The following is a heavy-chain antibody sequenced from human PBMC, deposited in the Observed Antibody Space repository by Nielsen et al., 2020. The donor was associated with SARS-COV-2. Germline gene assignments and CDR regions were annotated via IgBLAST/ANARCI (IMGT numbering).Heavy chain of an antibody. CDR3: AKDTRGGYYDSSGPRML. J-gene: IGHJ4*02. D-gene: IGHD3-22*01. CDR1: GFTFSSYA. Sequence: GESLKISCAASGFTFSSYAMSWVRQAPGKGLEWVSAISGSGGSTYYADSVKGRFTISRDNSKNTLYPQMNSLRAEDTAVYYCAKDTRGGYYDSSGPRMLWGQGTLVTVSS. V-gene: IGHV3-23*01. CDR2: ISGSGGST.